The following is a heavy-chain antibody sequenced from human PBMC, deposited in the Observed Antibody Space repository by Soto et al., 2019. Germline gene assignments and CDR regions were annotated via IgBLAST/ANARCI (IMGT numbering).Heavy chain of an antibody. J-gene: IGHJ6*02. Sequence: QVHLVESGGGVAQPGRSLRLSCVASGFTFDTYGIHWVRQAPGKGLQWVALISYEGSNTYYADSVRGRFTISRDNSKNTLYLQINALRPDDTGVYYCARATPGNNLYYFSGLDVWGRGTSVTVSS. D-gene: IGHD1-1*01. V-gene: IGHV3-30-3*01. CDR1: GFTFDTYG. CDR3: ARATPGNNLYYFSGLDV. CDR2: ISYEGSNT.